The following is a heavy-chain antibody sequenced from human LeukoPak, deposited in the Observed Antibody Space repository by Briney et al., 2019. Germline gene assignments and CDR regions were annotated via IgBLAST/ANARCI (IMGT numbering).Heavy chain of an antibody. CDR3: AKDGGLDYDFWSGYHRTAYYFDY. CDR1: GFTFSSYG. Sequence: GRSLRLSCAASGFTFSSYGMHWVRQAPGKGLEWVAVIWYDGSNKYYAESVKGRFTISRDNSKNTLYLQMNSLRAEDTAVYYCAKDGGLDYDFWSGYHRTAYYFDYWGQGTLVTVSS. V-gene: IGHV3-33*06. J-gene: IGHJ4*02. CDR2: IWYDGSNK. D-gene: IGHD3-3*01.